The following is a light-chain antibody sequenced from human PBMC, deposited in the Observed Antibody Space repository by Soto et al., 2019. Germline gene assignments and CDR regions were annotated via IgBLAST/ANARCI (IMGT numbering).Light chain of an antibody. CDR3: QQYYDTPLT. Sequence: DILMTQSPDSLAVSLGERATINCKSSQNVLYRSNNKNELAWYQQKPGQPPKLLIYWASTRESGVPDRFSGSGSGTDFNLTISSLQAEDVAVYYCQQYYDTPLTFGGGTKVEIK. CDR1: QNVLYRSNNKNE. J-gene: IGKJ4*01. CDR2: WAS. V-gene: IGKV4-1*01.